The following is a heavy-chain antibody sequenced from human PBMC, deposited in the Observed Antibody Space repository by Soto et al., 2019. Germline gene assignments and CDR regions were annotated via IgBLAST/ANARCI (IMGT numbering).Heavy chain of an antibody. V-gene: IGHV3-30*18. Sequence: GGSLRLSCTASGFTFSSYGMHWVRQAPGKGLEWVAVISYDGSNKYYADSVKGRFTISRDNSKNTLYLQMNSLRAEDTAVYYCAKESHSYGLLDYWGQGTLVTVSS. D-gene: IGHD5-18*01. CDR3: AKESHSYGLLDY. CDR2: ISYDGSNK. J-gene: IGHJ4*02. CDR1: GFTFSSYG.